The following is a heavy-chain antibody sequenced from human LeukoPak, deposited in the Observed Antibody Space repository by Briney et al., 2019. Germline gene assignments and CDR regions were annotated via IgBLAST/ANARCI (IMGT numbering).Heavy chain of an antibody. V-gene: IGHV3-48*03. CDR2: ISSSGSTI. J-gene: IGHJ4*02. CDR3: ARDTSSSIAARPSNFDY. D-gene: IGHD6-6*01. Sequence: GSLRLSCAASGFTFSSYEMNWVRQAPGKGLEWVSYISSSGSTIYYADSVKGRFTISRDNAKNSLYLQMNSLRAEDTAVCYCARDTSSSIAARPSNFDYWGQGTLVTVSS. CDR1: GFTFSSYE.